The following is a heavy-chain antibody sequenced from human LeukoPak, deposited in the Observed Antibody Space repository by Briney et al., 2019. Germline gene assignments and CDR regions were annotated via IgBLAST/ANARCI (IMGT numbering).Heavy chain of an antibody. CDR1: GGSFGGYY. V-gene: IGHV4-34*01. J-gene: IGHJ4*02. CDR3: ARDRYDILTGYYDPTD. Sequence: TSETLSLTCAVYGGSFGGYYWSWIRQPPGKGLEWIGEINHSGSTNYNPSLKSRVTISVDTSKNQFSLKLSSVTAADTAVYYCARDRYDILTGYYDPTDWGQGTLVTVSS. CDR2: INHSGST. D-gene: IGHD3-9*01.